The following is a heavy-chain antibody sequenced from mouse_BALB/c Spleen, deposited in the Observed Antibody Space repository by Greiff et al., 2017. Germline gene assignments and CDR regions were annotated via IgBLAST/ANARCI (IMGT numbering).Heavy chain of an antibody. J-gene: IGHJ3*01. CDR3: ARDEVLAWFAY. CDR1: GFTFSSYG. V-gene: IGHV5-6*01. CDR2: ISSGGTYT. Sequence: EVQLVESGGDLVKPGGSLKLSCAASGFTFSSYGMSWVRQTPDKRLEWVATISSGGTYTYYPDSVKGRFTISRDNAKNTLYLQMSSLKSEDTAMYYCARDEVLAWFAYWGQGTLVTVSA.